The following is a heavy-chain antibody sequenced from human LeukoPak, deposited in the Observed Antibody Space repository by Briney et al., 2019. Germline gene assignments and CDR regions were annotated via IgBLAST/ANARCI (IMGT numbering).Heavy chain of an antibody. V-gene: IGHV3-30*18. CDR1: GFTFSNYA. CDR2: ISYDGYNK. D-gene: IGHD6-19*01. Sequence: GGSLRLSCAASGFTFSNYAVHWVRQASGKGLEWVALISYDGYNKYYADSVKGRFTISRDNSKNTLYLQMNSLRADDTAVYYCAKAGSSGSFDSWGQGTLVTVSS. CDR3: AKAGSSGSFDS. J-gene: IGHJ4*02.